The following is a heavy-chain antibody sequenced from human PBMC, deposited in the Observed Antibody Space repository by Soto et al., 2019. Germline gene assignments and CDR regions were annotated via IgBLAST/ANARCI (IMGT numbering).Heavy chain of an antibody. D-gene: IGHD6-13*01. CDR3: ARSIAAGTPSFDY. CDR1: GFTFSDYY. Sequence: PGGSLRLSCAASGFTFSDYYMSWIRQAPGKGLEWVSYISSSGSTIYYADSVKGRFTISRDNAKNSLYLQMNSLRAEDTAVYYCARSIAAGTPSFDYWGQGTLVTVSS. CDR2: ISSSGSTI. J-gene: IGHJ4*02. V-gene: IGHV3-11*01.